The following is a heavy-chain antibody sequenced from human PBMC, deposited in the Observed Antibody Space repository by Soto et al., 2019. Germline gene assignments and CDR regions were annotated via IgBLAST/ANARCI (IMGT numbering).Heavy chain of an antibody. CDR1: GFSLSNAW. CDR3: VAPELEIGGWYY. J-gene: IGHJ4*02. V-gene: IGHV3-15*01. D-gene: IGHD3-16*01. CDR2: NKSRSDGGTT. Sequence: EVQLVESGGGLVKPGGSLRLSCAASGFSLSNAWMRWVRQAPGKGLEWVGRNKSRSDGGTTDFAAPVKGRFTISRDDSKNMLYLQMNSLKTEDTAVYYCVAPELEIGGWYYWGQGSLVTVSS.